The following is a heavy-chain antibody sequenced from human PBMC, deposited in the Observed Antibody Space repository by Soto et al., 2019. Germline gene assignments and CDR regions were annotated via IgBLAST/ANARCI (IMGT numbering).Heavy chain of an antibody. CDR1: GYTFTNYY. Sequence: QVQLVQSGAEVKKSGASVKVSCKASGYTFTNYYLHWVRQAPGQGLEWMGMIKPSGGSITYAQKFQGRVTMNSDTSTNTVYMELSSLRSEDTAVYYCARDLLYYGETHNWFDPWGQGTLVTVSS. D-gene: IGHD4-17*01. V-gene: IGHV1-46*03. CDR2: IKPSGGSI. CDR3: ARDLLYYGETHNWFDP. J-gene: IGHJ5*02.